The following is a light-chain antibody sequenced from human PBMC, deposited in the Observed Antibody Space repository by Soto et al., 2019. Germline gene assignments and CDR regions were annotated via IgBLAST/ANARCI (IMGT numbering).Light chain of an antibody. V-gene: IGKV2-30*02. J-gene: IGKJ3*01. CDR1: QSLVHSDGNTY. CDR2: KVS. CDR3: MQGIQLPLT. Sequence: DVVLTQSPLSPPVTLGQPASISCRSSQSLVHSDGNTYLTWLQQRPGQTPRRLIYKVSNRDSGVPDRFSGSGSDTDFTLKISRVEAEDVGVYYCMQGIQLPLTFGPGTKVDIK.